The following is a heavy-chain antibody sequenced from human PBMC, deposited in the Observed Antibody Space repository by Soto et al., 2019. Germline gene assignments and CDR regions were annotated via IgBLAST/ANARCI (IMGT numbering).Heavy chain of an antibody. J-gene: IGHJ4*02. V-gene: IGHV3-74*01. Sequence: PGGSLRLSCAASGFTFSSYWMHWVRQAPGKGLVWVSRINSDGSSTTYADSVKGRFTISRDNAKNTLYLQMNSLRAEDTAVYYCARGEYSAYDLSYFDYWGQGTLVTVSS. CDR2: INSDGSST. CDR3: ARGEYSAYDLSYFDY. CDR1: GFTFSSYW. D-gene: IGHD5-12*01.